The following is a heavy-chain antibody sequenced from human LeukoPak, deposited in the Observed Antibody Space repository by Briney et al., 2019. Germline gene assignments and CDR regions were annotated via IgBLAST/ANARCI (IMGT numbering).Heavy chain of an antibody. CDR2: IYTSGST. Sequence: SETLSLTCTVSGGSISSYYWSWIRQPPGKGLEWIGYIYTSGSTNYNPSLKSRGTISVDTFKNQFSLKLSSVTAADTAMYYCARLLGYSSSWYYLDYWGQGSLVTVSS. D-gene: IGHD6-13*01. CDR1: GGSISSYY. CDR3: ARLLGYSSSWYYLDY. V-gene: IGHV4-4*09. J-gene: IGHJ4*02.